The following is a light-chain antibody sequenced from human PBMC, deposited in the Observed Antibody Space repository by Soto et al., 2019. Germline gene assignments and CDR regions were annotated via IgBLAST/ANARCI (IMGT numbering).Light chain of an antibody. J-gene: IGKJ2*01. CDR3: QQYYTMYT. Sequence: DIQMTQSPSTLSASVGDRVTITSRASQSIDNWLAWYQEKPGKAPKLLIYKTSTLASGVPSRFSGSASGTEFTLTISSLQPDDFATYYCQQYYTMYTFGRGTRLEI. CDR1: QSIDNW. V-gene: IGKV1-5*03. CDR2: KTS.